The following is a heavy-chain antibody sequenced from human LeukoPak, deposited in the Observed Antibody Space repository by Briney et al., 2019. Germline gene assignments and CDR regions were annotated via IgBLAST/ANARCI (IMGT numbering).Heavy chain of an antibody. CDR2: INYSGST. CDR3: ARGPTTSSGWYAEYFQH. Sequence: SETLSLTCTVSGGSISSYYWSWIRQPPGKGLEWIGYINYSGSTNYNPSLKSRVTISVDTSKNQFSLKLSSVTVADTAVYYCARGPTTSSGWYAEYFQHWGQGTLVTVSS. J-gene: IGHJ1*01. D-gene: IGHD6-19*01. CDR1: GGSISSYY. V-gene: IGHV4-59*01.